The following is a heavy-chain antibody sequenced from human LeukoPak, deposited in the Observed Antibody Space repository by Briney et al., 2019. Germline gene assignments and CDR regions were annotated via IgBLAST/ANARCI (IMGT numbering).Heavy chain of an antibody. J-gene: IGHJ3*02. D-gene: IGHD4-17*01. Sequence: KPGGSLRLSCAASGFTFSSYAMSWVRQAPGKGLEWVSSISSSSSYIYYADSVKGRFTISRDNAKNSLYLQMNSLRAEDTAVYYCARDRSYGDYVGAFDIWGQGTMVTVSS. CDR2: ISSSSSYI. CDR3: ARDRSYGDYVGAFDI. V-gene: IGHV3-21*01. CDR1: GFTFSSYA.